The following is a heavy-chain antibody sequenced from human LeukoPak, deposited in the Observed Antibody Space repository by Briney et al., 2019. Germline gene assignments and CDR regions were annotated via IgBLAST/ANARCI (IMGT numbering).Heavy chain of an antibody. CDR2: IFPGDSDT. V-gene: IGHV5-51*01. Sequence: GESLKISCNAIGYSLTNYWLAWVRQMPGKGVEWMGIIFPGDSDTTYSPSFQGQVTISDDNSISTAYLQWSSLKASDTAKYYCARTEYREYYYYYIDVWGQGTTVTVSS. CDR3: ARTEYREYYYYYIDV. D-gene: IGHD2/OR15-2a*01. J-gene: IGHJ6*02. CDR1: GYSLTNYW.